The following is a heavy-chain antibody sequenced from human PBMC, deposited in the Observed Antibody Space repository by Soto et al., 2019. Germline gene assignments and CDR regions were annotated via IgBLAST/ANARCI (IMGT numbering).Heavy chain of an antibody. CDR2: ISGSGGST. CDR1: GFTFSSYA. D-gene: IGHD2-8*02. J-gene: IGHJ6*02. CDR3: AKPGLVASLGYYYGMDV. Sequence: PGGSLRLSCAASGFTFSSYAMSWVRQAPGKGLEWVSAISGSGGSTYYADSVKGRFTISRDNSKNTLYLQMNSLRAEDTAVYYCAKPGLVASLGYYYGMDVWGQGTTVTVSS. V-gene: IGHV3-23*01.